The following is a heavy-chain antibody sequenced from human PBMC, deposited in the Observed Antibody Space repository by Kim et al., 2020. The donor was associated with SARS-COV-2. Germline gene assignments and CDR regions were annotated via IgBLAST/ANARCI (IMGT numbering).Heavy chain of an antibody. CDR2: IYYSGST. CDR3: ARAPHFTNYYGMDV. CDR1: GDSISSGGSY. Sequence: SETLSLTCTVSGDSISSGGSYWSWIRQHPGKGLEWIGYIYYSGSTYYNPSLKSQITISVDTSNNQFSLRLSSVTAADPAMYYCARAPHFTNYYGMDVWGQGTTVTVSS. D-gene: IGHD3-3*02. V-gene: IGHV4-31*01. J-gene: IGHJ6*02.